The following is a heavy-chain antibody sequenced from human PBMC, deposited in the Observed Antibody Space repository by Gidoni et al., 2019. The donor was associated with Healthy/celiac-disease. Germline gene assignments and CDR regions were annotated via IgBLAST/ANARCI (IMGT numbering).Heavy chain of an antibody. CDR3: ARMVGITMVRGATSRGGWFDP. J-gene: IGHJ5*02. Sequence: QVQLQESGPGLVKPSETLSLTCTVSGGSISSYYWSWIRQPAGKGLEWIGRIYTSGSTNYNPALKSRVTMSVDTSKNQFSLKLSSVTAADTAVYYCARMVGITMVRGATSRGGWFDPWGQGTLVTVSS. CDR2: IYTSGST. CDR1: GGSISSYY. D-gene: IGHD3-10*01. V-gene: IGHV4-4*07.